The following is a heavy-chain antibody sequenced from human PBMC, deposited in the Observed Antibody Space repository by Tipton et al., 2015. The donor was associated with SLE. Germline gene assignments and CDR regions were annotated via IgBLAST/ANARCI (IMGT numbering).Heavy chain of an antibody. CDR2: IYYSGST. Sequence: TLSLTCTVSGGSISSHYWSWIRQPPGKGLEWIGYIYYSGSTNYNPSLKSRVTISVDTSKNQFSLKLSSVTAADTAVYYCARDRGQWLVDYWGQGTLATVSS. J-gene: IGHJ4*02. CDR1: GGSISSHY. CDR3: ARDRGQWLVDY. V-gene: IGHV4-59*11. D-gene: IGHD6-19*01.